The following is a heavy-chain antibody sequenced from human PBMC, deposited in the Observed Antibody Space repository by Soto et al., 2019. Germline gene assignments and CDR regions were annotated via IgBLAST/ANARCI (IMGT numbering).Heavy chain of an antibody. CDR1: GYTFTGYY. Sequence: XSVKVSCKASGYTFTGYYMHWVRQAPGQGLEWMGWINPNSGGTNYAQKFQGRVTMTRDTSISTAYMELSRLRSDDTAVYYCASLRLYYYYGMDVWGQGTTVTVSS. D-gene: IGHD3-3*01. J-gene: IGHJ6*02. CDR2: INPNSGGT. CDR3: ASLRLYYYYGMDV. V-gene: IGHV1-2*02.